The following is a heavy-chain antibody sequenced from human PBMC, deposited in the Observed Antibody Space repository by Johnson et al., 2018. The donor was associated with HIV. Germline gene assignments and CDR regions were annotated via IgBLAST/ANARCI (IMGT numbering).Heavy chain of an antibody. CDR3: ARDQPPGYCSGGSCYSGAFDI. CDR1: GFTFSDYY. J-gene: IGHJ3*02. V-gene: IGHV3-11*04. CDR2: ISSSGSTK. D-gene: IGHD2-15*01. Sequence: QMLLVESGGGLVKPGGSLRLSCAVSGFTFSDYYMSWIRQAPGKGLEWVSYISSSGSTKYYADSVKCRFTISRDNAKNSLYLQMNSLRAEDTAVYYCARDQPPGYCSGGSCYSGAFDIWGRGTMVTVSS.